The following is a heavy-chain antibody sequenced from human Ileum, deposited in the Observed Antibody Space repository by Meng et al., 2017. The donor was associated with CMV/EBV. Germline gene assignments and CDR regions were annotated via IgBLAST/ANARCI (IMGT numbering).Heavy chain of an antibody. V-gene: IGHV4-4*07. CDR1: GGSITSYY. CDR2: IYVSGST. Sequence: QESXQGLVKPSEXXSLPCSISGGSITSYYWSWIRQPAGKGLEWIGRIYVSGSTNYNPSLKSRVTMSVDTSKNQFSLKLSSVTAADTAIYYCAKGTGVTDPFDYWGQGTLVTVSS. J-gene: IGHJ4*02. CDR3: AKGTGVTDPFDY. D-gene: IGHD1-14*01.